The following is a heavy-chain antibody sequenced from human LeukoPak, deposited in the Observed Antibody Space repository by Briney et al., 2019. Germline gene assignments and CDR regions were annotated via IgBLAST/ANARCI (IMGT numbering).Heavy chain of an antibody. D-gene: IGHD3-3*01. CDR1: GFTFSSYA. CDR3: ARGGRVVTHAFDI. CDR2: ISYDGSNK. Sequence: GGSLRVSCAASGFTFSSYAMHWVRQAPGKGLEWVAVISYDGSNKYYADSVKGRFTISRDNSKNTLYLQMNSLRAEDTAVYYCARGGRVVTHAFDIWGQGTMVTVSS. V-gene: IGHV3-30-3*01. J-gene: IGHJ3*02.